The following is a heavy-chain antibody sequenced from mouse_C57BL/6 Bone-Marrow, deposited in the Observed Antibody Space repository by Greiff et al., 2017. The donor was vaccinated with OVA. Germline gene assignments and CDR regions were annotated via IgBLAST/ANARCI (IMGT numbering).Heavy chain of an antibody. V-gene: IGHV1-76*01. Sequence: VQLQQSGAELVRPGASVKLSCKASGYTFTDYYINWVKQRPGQGLEWIARIYPGSGNTYYNEKFKGKATLTAEKSSSTAYMQLSSLTSEDSAVYFCARTGSSYEGYFDYWGQGTTLTVSS. CDR2: IYPGSGNT. CDR3: ARTGSSYEGYFDY. CDR1: GYTFTDYY. J-gene: IGHJ2*01. D-gene: IGHD1-1*01.